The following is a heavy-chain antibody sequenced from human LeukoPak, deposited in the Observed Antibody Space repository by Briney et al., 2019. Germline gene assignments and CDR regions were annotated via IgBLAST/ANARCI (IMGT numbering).Heavy chain of an antibody. CDR2: LNPNSGGT. CDR1: GYSFTGYY. CDR3: ARDLLHQKWELLGPAANWFDP. Sequence: ASVKVSCKASGYSFTGYYIHWVRQAPGQGLEWMGWLNPNSGGTSYAQKFQGRVTMTRDTSISTAYMELSRLRSDDTAVYYCARDLLHQKWELLGPAANWFDPWGQGTLVTVSS. V-gene: IGHV1-2*02. D-gene: IGHD1-26*01. J-gene: IGHJ5*02.